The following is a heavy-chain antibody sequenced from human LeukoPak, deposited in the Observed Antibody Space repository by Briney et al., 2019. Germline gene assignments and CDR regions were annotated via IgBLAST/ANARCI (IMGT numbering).Heavy chain of an antibody. CDR1: GYTFTSYA. CDR2: INTNTGNP. CDR3: ARVHGDYYYYGMDV. V-gene: IGHV7-4-1*02. J-gene: IGHJ6*02. D-gene: IGHD4-17*01. Sequence: ASVKVSCKASGYTFTSYAMNWVRQAPGQGLEWMGWINTNTGNPTYAQGFTGRFVFSLDTSVSTAYLQISSLKAEDTAVYYCARVHGDYYYYGMDVWGQGTTVTVSS.